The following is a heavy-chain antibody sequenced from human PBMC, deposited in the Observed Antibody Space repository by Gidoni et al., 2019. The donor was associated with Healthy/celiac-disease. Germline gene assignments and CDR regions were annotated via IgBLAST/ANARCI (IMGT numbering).Heavy chain of an antibody. D-gene: IGHD3-3*01. V-gene: IGHV3-49*04. CDR1: GFTFGDYA. CDR3: TRDETRFLEWLTPWYYFDY. Sequence: EVQLVESGGGLVQPGRSLRLSCTASGFTFGDYAMSWVRQAPGKGLEWVGFIRSKAYGGTTEYAASVKGRFTISRDDSKSIAYLQMNSLKTEDTAVYYCTRDETRFLEWLTPWYYFDYWGQGTLVTVSS. J-gene: IGHJ4*02. CDR2: IRSKAYGGTT.